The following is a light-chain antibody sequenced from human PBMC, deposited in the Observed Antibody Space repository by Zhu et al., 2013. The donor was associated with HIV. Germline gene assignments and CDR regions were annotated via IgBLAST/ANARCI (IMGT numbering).Light chain of an antibody. CDR3: QSYDSSLSGSV. Sequence: QSVLTQPPSVSGAPGQRVTISCSGSSSNIGANYDVSWYQQLPGTAPKLLIYRNTDRPSGVPDRFSGSRSGTSASLAITGLQAEDEADYYCQSYDSSLSGSVFGGGTKLTV. V-gene: IGLV1-40*01. CDR1: SSNIGANYD. CDR2: RNT. J-gene: IGLJ2*01.